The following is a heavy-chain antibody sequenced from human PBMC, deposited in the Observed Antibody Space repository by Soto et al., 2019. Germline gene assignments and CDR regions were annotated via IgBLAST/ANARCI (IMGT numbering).Heavy chain of an antibody. J-gene: IGHJ4*02. CDR1: GFDVNSYA. CDR2: ITSGGST. CDR3: ATELRYLDWLPRRDY. D-gene: IGHD3-3*01. V-gene: IGHV3-23*01. Sequence: EVQLLESGGGLVQPGGSLRLSCAASGFDVNSYAMHWVRQAPGKGLEWLSAITSGGSTYYAGSLRGRFTISRDKSRNTVFLQMDNLRDDDTAVYYCATELRYLDWLPRRDYWGWGPLVTVSS.